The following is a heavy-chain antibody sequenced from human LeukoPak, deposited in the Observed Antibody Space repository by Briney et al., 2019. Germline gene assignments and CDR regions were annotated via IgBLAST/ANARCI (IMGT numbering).Heavy chain of an antibody. CDR2: ISSSSSSYI. D-gene: IGHD2-2*01. CDR1: GFTFSSYS. V-gene: IGHV3-21*01. Sequence: PGGSLRLSCAASGFTFSSYSMNWVRQAPGKGLEWVSSISSSSSSYIYYADSVKGRFTISRDNAKNSLYLQMNSLRAEDTAVYYCARELYCSSTSCYPFDYWGQGTLVTVSS. J-gene: IGHJ4*02. CDR3: ARELYCSSTSCYPFDY.